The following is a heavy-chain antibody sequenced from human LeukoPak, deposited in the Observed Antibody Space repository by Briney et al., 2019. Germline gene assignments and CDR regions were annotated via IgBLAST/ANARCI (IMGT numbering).Heavy chain of an antibody. V-gene: IGHV3-23*01. CDR3: ARGHNSGSYYYMDV. J-gene: IGHJ6*03. D-gene: IGHD6-19*01. CDR1: GFTFINYA. CDR2: FTGGGGGA. Sequence: GGSLRLSCAASGFTFINYAMTWVRQAPGKGPEWVSGFTGGGGGAYYADSVKGRFTISRDNSMNTLSLQMTSLRAEDTAIYYCARGHNSGSYYYMDVWGKGTTVTVSS.